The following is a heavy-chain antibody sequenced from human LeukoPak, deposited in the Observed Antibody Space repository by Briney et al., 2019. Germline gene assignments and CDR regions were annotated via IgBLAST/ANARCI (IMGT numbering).Heavy chain of an antibody. V-gene: IGHV1-18*01. CDR2: ISAYNGNT. Sequence: VASVKVSCKASGYTFTSYGISWVRQAPGQGLEWMGWISAYNGNTNYAQKLQGRVTMTTDTSTSTAYMELRSLRSDDTAVYYCASIAAAWDFDYWGQGTLVTVSS. CDR3: ASIAAAWDFDY. J-gene: IGHJ4*02. D-gene: IGHD6-13*01. CDR1: GYTFTSYG.